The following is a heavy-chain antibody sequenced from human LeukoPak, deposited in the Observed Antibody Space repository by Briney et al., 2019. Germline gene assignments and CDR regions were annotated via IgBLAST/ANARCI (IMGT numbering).Heavy chain of an antibody. Sequence: PSETLSLTCTVSGGSISSGSYYWSWIRQPAGRGLEWIGRIYTSGSTNYNPSLKSRVTISIDTSKNQFSLKLSSVTAVDTAVYYCARGWSGFDPFDYWGQGTLVTVSS. V-gene: IGHV4-61*02. CDR2: IYTSGST. CDR3: ARGWSGFDPFDY. CDR1: GGSISSGSYY. J-gene: IGHJ4*02. D-gene: IGHD3-3*01.